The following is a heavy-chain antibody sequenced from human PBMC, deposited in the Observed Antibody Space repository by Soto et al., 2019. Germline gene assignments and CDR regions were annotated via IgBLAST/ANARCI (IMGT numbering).Heavy chain of an antibody. CDR1: GFTFSSYA. V-gene: IGHV3-7*01. J-gene: IGHJ5*01. CDR3: TTDLNWSGT. CDR2: INPDGSET. D-gene: IGHD3-3*01. Sequence: PGGSLRLSCAASGFTFSSYAMHWVRQASGKGLEFLATINPDGSETYYVESVKGRFTISRDNAKNSVSLHMNSLGVEDTGLYYCTTDLNWSGTWGQGTMVTVSS.